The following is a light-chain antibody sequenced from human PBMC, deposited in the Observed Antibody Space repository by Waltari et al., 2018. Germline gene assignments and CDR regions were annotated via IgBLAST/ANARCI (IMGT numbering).Light chain of an antibody. CDR3: HQYYTSPWT. CDR1: QSVLYSSNNKNY. V-gene: IGKV4-1*01. Sequence: DIVLAQSPDSLAVSLGERATINCKSSQSVLYSSNNKNYLAWYQQKPGQPPTLLIYWASTREAGVPDRFSGSGSETDFTLTISSLQAEDVAVYYCHQYYTSPWTFGQGTKVEIK. J-gene: IGKJ1*01. CDR2: WAS.